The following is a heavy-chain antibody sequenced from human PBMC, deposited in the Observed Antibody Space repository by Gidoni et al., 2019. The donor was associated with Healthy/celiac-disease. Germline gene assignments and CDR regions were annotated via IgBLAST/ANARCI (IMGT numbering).Heavy chain of an antibody. V-gene: IGHV4-31*03. D-gene: IGHD2-2*02. CDR2: IYYSGST. CDR1: GGSISSGGYY. Sequence: QVQLQESGPGLVKPSQTLSLTCTVSGGSISSGGYYWSWIRQHPGKGLEWIGYIYYSGSTYYNPSLKSRVTISVDTSKNQFSLKLSSVTAADTAVYYCARGYQWCSSTSCYTGDHFDYWGQGTLVTVSS. CDR3: ARGYQWCSSTSCYTGDHFDY. J-gene: IGHJ4*02.